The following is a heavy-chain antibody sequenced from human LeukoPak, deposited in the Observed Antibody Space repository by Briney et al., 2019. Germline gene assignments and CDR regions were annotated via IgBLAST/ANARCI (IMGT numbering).Heavy chain of an antibody. D-gene: IGHD3-9*01. V-gene: IGHV3-49*04. CDR1: GFTFGDYA. CDR3: TSVGRTGYYNVAHYFDY. Sequence: PGRSLRLSCTASGFTFGDYAMSWVRQAPGKGLEWVGFIRSKAYGGTTEYAASVKGRFTISRDDSKSIAYLQMNSLKTEDTAMYYCTSVGRTGYYNVAHYFDYWGQGTLVTVSS. CDR2: IRSKAYGGTT. J-gene: IGHJ4*02.